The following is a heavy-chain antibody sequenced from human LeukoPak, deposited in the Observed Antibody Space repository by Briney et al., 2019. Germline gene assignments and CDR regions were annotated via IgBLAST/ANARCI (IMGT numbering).Heavy chain of an antibody. D-gene: IGHD3-22*01. CDR3: ARQQFDSSGYYFDY. CDR2: ISGSGGST. Sequence: GGSLRLSCAASGFTFSSYEMNWVRQAPGQGLEWVSGISGSGGSTYYADSVKGRFTISRDNSKNTLFLQMNSLRAEDTAVYYCARQQFDSSGYYFDYWGQGTLVTVSS. V-gene: IGHV3-23*01. CDR1: GFTFSSYE. J-gene: IGHJ4*02.